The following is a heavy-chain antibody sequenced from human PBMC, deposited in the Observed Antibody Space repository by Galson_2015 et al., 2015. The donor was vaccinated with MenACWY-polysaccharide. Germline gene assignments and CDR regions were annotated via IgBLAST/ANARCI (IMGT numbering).Heavy chain of an antibody. Sequence: SLRLSCAASGFSLGAWYMSWIRQAPGKGLEWLSYISKSGDSIYYGDSVKGRFAISRDNAKNSLYLQLNSLEAEDTAIYYCARGHYGWDVWG. V-gene: IGHV3-11*01. CDR2: ISKSGDSI. CDR1: GFSLGAWY. CDR3: ARGHYGWDV. J-gene: IGHJ6*01.